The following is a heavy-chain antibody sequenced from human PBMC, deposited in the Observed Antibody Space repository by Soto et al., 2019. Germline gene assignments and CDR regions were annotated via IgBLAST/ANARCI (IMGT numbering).Heavy chain of an antibody. D-gene: IGHD2-8*01. CDR1: GFTFSTYA. CDR2: LYGNGGGI. CDR3: AKDRQPDGLWPFDH. V-gene: IGHV3-23*01. J-gene: IGHJ4*02. Sequence: EVQLLESGGDLVQPGGSLRLSCAASGFTFSTYAMSWVRQAPGKGLEWVSGLYGNGGGITYADSVKGRFTISRDNSNNMLYLQMHSLRAEDTAVYYCAKDRQPDGLWPFDHGGQGTLVTVSS.